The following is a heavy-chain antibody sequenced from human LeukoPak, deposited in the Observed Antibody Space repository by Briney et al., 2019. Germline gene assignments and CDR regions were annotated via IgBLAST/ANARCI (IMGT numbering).Heavy chain of an antibody. CDR3: TSVIVGATAPWFDP. CDR2: INTNTGKP. Sequence: GASVKVSCKASGNILTRYTINWVRQAPGQGLEWMGWINTNTGKPVYAQGLTGRFVFSWDTSVSTAYLQISSLETEDTGIYFCTSVIVGATAPWFDPWGQGTPVTVSS. J-gene: IGHJ5*02. D-gene: IGHD1-26*01. CDR1: GNILTRYT. V-gene: IGHV7-4-1*02.